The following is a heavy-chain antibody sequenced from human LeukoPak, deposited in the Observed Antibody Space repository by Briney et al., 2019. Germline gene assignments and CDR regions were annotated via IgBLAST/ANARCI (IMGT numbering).Heavy chain of an antibody. Sequence: GGSLRLSCAASGFTFSSYGMHWVRQAPGKGLEWVAFIRYDGSNKYYADSVKGRFTISRDNSKNTLYLQMNSLRAEDTAVYYCAKEYCSTTSCYNRFDPWGQGTLVTVSS. D-gene: IGHD2-2*01. J-gene: IGHJ5*02. CDR1: GFTFSSYG. CDR3: AKEYCSTTSCYNRFDP. CDR2: IRYDGSNK. V-gene: IGHV3-30*02.